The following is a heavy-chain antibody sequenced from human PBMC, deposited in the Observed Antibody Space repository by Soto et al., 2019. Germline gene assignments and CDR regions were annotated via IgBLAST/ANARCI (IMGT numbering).Heavy chain of an antibody. V-gene: IGHV4-31*02. CDR2: IYYSGST. CDR1: GCSISSGGYY. Sequence: PSETLSLTCTVSGCSISSGGYYWSWIRQHPGKGLERIGYIYYSGSTYYNPSLKSRVTISVDTSKNQFSLKLSSVTAADTAVYYCAGNYDFWSGPDYYYYYGMDVWSQGTTVTVSS. J-gene: IGHJ6*02. CDR3: AGNYDFWSGPDYYYYYGMDV. D-gene: IGHD3-3*01.